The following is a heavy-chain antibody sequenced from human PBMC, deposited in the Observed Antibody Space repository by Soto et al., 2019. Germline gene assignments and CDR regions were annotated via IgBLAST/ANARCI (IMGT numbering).Heavy chain of an antibody. V-gene: IGHV1-69*05. CDR3: ARTRRDIVLSGMDV. Sequence: ASVKVSCKASGGTFSSYAISWVRQAPGQGLEWMGGIIPIFGTANYAQKFQGRVTISKDTSKNQVVLTMTNMDPVDTATYYCARTRRDIVLSGMDVWGQGTTVTVSS. D-gene: IGHD2-8*01. J-gene: IGHJ6*02. CDR1: GGTFSSYA. CDR2: IIPIFGTA.